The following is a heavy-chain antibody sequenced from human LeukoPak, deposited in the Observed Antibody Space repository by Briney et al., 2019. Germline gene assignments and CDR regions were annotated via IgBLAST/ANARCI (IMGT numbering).Heavy chain of an antibody. Sequence: TLSLTCAVSGGSISSGGYSWSWIRQPPGKGLEWIGYIYHSGSTYYNPSLKSRVTISVDRSKNQLSLKLSSVTAADTAVYYCAREADPYYFDYWGQGTLVTVSS. V-gene: IGHV4-30-2*01. CDR2: IYHSGST. CDR1: GGSISSGGYS. CDR3: AREADPYYFDY. J-gene: IGHJ4*02. D-gene: IGHD6-19*01.